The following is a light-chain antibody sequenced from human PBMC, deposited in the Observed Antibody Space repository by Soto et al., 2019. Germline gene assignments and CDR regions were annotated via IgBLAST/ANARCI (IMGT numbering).Light chain of an antibody. J-gene: IGKJ2*01. CDR1: QGISNY. Sequence: DIQMTQSLSSLSATIGDRVTITCRASQGISNYLAWYQQKPGKVPKLLIYAASTLQSGVPSRFSGSGSGTDFTLTISSLQPEDVATYYCQKYNSAPHTFGQGTKLEIK. CDR2: AAS. V-gene: IGKV1-27*01. CDR3: QKYNSAPHT.